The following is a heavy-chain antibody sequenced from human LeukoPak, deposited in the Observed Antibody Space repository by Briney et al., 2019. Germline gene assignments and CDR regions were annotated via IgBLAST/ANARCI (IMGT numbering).Heavy chain of an antibody. V-gene: IGHV1-2*04. CDR3: ARDSGWEVVLYASEI. CDR2: INPKSGGT. CDR1: GYTFTSYD. J-gene: IGHJ3*02. Sequence: ASVKVSCKASGYTFTSYDINWVRQATGQGLEWMGWINPKSGGTNYAQKFEGWVTMTRDTSMSTVYMELSRLKSDDTAVYYCARDSGWEVVLYASEIWGQGTMVTVSS. D-gene: IGHD1-26*01.